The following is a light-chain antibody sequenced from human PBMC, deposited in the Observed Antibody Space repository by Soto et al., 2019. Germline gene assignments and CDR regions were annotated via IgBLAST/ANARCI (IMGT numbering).Light chain of an antibody. Sequence: SYVLTQPPSVSVAPGQTARITCGGNNIGSQRVHWYQQKPGQSPVLVVDDDSDRPSGIPERFSGSNSGNTATLTISRVEAGDEADYFCHVWDSSSAQVFVNGTKLTV. J-gene: IGLJ1*01. CDR2: DDS. CDR1: NIGSQR. V-gene: IGLV3-21*02. CDR3: HVWDSSSAQV.